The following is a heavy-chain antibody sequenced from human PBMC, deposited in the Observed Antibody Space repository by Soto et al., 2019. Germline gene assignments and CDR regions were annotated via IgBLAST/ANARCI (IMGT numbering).Heavy chain of an antibody. Sequence: QVQLQQSGPGLMKPSQTLSLTCAISGDSVSSSGVAWNWIRQSPSRGLEWLGRTYYESKWTNDYSESVKSRITINPDTSKNQFSLQLNSVPPEDTAVYYCARGRNSAFDYWGQGTLVTVSS. J-gene: IGHJ4*02. CDR1: GDSVSSSGVA. CDR3: ARGRNSAFDY. CDR2: TYYESKWTN. V-gene: IGHV6-1*01. D-gene: IGHD5-18*01.